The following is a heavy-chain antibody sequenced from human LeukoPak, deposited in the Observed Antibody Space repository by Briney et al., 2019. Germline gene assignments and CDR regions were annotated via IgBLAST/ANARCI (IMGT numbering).Heavy chain of an antibody. D-gene: IGHD6-13*01. CDR3: ANAYSSSWYTF. CDR1: GFTFSSYA. V-gene: IGHV3-23*01. Sequence: GGSLRLSCAASGFTFSSYAMSWVRQSPGKWLGWVSAIDGSGGSTYYADSVKGRFTISRDNSKNTLYLQMISLRAEDTAVYYCANAYSSSWYTFWGQGTLVTVSS. J-gene: IGHJ4*02. CDR2: IDGSGGST.